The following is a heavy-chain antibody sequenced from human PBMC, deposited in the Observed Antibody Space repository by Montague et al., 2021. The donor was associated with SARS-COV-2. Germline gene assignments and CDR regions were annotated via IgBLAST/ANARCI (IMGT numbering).Heavy chain of an antibody. Sequence: SETLSLTCAVYGGSFTENFWTWIRQPPGKGLEWIGEINHSGTSNYNASLRSRVTISIDTAKNQFSLRLSALAAADTAVYYCARGRSTRVRGVIFTSYYYYYYGINVWGRGTTVTVSS. CDR2: INHSGTS. CDR3: ARGRSTRVRGVIFTSYYYYYYGINV. V-gene: IGHV4-34*01. D-gene: IGHD3-10*01. J-gene: IGHJ6*02. CDR1: GGSFTENF.